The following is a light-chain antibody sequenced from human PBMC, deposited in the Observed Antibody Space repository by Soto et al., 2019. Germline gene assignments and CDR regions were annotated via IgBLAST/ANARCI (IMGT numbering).Light chain of an antibody. CDR1: QSVSSSY. Sequence: EIVLTQSPGTLSLSPGERASLSCRASQSVSSSYLAWYQQKPGQAPRLLIYGASYRATGIPDRFSGSGSGTDFTLTISRLEPEDFAVYYCQQYGSSPTFGQGTKVDIK. CDR3: QQYGSSPT. CDR2: GAS. J-gene: IGKJ1*01. V-gene: IGKV3-20*01.